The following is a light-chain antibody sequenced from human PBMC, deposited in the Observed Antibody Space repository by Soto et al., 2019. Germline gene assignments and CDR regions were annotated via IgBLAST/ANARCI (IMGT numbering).Light chain of an antibody. J-gene: IGKJ4*01. CDR3: QQSYRTPPGT. V-gene: IGKV1-39*01. Sequence: DIQMTQSPSSLSASVGDRVTITCRASQSISSYLNWYQQKPGKAPKLLIYAASSLQSGVPSRFSASGYGKDFTLTISSLQPEDFATYYCQQSYRTPPGTFGGGTKVDSK. CDR2: AAS. CDR1: QSISSY.